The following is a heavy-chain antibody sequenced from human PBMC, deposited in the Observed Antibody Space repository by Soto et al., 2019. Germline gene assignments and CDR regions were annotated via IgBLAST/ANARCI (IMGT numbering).Heavy chain of an antibody. CDR2: ITSGSSYI. Sequence: GGSLRLSCAASGFTFSGYTMNWVRQAPGKGLEWVSSITSGSSYIYYADSVKGRFTISRDNAKNSLYLQINSLRAEDTAVYYCARSPFDYWGQGTLVTVSS. V-gene: IGHV3-21*01. CDR1: GFTFSGYT. CDR3: ARSPFDY. J-gene: IGHJ4*02.